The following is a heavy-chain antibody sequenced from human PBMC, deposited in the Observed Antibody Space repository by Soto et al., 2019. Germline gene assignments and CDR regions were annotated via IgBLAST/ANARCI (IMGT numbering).Heavy chain of an antibody. CDR1: GLTVSHNY. CDR3: VRPRPSGENYGMDV. CDR2: LYTEGTT. D-gene: IGHD3-16*01. J-gene: IGHJ6*02. V-gene: IGHV3-53*01. Sequence: VGSLRLSCVASGLTVSHNYMAWVRQAPEMGLEWVSILYTEGTTYYADSVKGRFTISRDSSKNTLFLQMDSLRAEDTAVYYCVRPRPSGENYGMDVWGQGTTVTVSS.